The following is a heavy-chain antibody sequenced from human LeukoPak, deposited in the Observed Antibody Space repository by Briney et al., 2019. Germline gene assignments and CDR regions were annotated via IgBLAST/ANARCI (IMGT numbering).Heavy chain of an antibody. D-gene: IGHD3-10*01. CDR3: ARVRGSGTVGDI. CDR2: IYYSGST. Sequence: PSETLSLTCTVSGGSISSGGYYWSWIRQHPGKGLEWIGYIYYSGSTYYNPSLKSRVTISVDTSKNQFSLKLSSVTAADTAVYYCARVRGSGTVGDIWGQGTMVTVSS. CDR1: GGSISSGGYY. J-gene: IGHJ3*02. V-gene: IGHV4-31*03.